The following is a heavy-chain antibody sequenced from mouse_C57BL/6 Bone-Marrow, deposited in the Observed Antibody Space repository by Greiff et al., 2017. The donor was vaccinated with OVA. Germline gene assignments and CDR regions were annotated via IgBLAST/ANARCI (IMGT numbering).Heavy chain of an antibody. CDR3: ARNYGRGFAY. CDR2: IYPGSGNT. D-gene: IGHD1-1*01. Sequence: QVQLQQSGAELVRPGASVKLSCKASGYTFTDYYINWVKQRPGQGLEWIARIYPGSGNTYYNEKFKGKATLTADKSSSTAYMQLSSLTSEDSAVYFCARNYGRGFAYWDQGTLVTVAA. J-gene: IGHJ3*01. V-gene: IGHV1-76*01. CDR1: GYTFTDYY.